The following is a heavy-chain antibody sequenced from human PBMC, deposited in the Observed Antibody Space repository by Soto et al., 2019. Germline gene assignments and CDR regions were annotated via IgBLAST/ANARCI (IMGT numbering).Heavy chain of an antibody. V-gene: IGHV3-23*01. CDR3: AKDRIAAHPNRGWFDP. D-gene: IGHD6-13*01. CDR2: ISGSGGST. CDR1: GFTFSSYA. J-gene: IGHJ5*02. Sequence: EVQLLESGGGLVQPGGSLRLSCAASGFTFSSYAMSWVRQAPGKGLEWVSAISGSGGSTYYADSVKGRFTISRDNSKNTLYLQMNSLRAEDTAVYYCAKDRIAAHPNRGWFDPWDQGTLVTVSS.